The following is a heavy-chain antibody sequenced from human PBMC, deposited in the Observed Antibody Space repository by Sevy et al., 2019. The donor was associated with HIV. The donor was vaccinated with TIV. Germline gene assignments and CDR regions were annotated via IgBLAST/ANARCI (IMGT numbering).Heavy chain of an antibody. Sequence: ASVKVSCKVSGYTLTELSMHWVRQAPGKGLEWMGGFDPEDGETIYAQKFQGRVTMTEDTSTDTVYMELSSLRSEDTAVYYCATSSMATTILPDYWGQGTLVTVSS. V-gene: IGHV1-24*01. CDR1: GYTLTELS. CDR3: ATSSMATTILPDY. J-gene: IGHJ4*02. CDR2: FDPEDGET. D-gene: IGHD1-1*01.